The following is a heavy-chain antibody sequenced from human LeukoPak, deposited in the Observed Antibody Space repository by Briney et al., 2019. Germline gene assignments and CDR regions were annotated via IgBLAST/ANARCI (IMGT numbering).Heavy chain of an antibody. D-gene: IGHD6-13*01. CDR2: INHSGST. V-gene: IGHV4-34*01. J-gene: IGHJ4*02. Sequence: SETLSLTCAVYGGSFSGYYWSWIRQPPGKGLEWIGEINHSGSTNYNPSLKSRVTISVDTSKNQFSLKLSSVTAADTAVYYCARVLIAPSSSWYFLGAQYYFDYWGQGTLVTVSS. CDR3: ARVLIAPSSSWYFLGAQYYFDY. CDR1: GGSFSGYY.